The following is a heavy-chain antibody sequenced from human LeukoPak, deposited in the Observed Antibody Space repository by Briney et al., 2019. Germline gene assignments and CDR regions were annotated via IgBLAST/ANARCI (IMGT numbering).Heavy chain of an antibody. J-gene: IGHJ4*02. D-gene: IGHD1-26*01. CDR2: ISGSGGNT. Sequence: GGSLRLSCAASGFTFSSYAMNWVRQAPGEGLEWVSAISGSGGNTFYADSVKGRFTISRDNYKNTLYLQMNSLRVEDTAVYYCAKGRTLVGGSTRSYDYWGQGTLVTVSS. V-gene: IGHV3-23*01. CDR3: AKGRTLVGGSTRSYDY. CDR1: GFTFSSYA.